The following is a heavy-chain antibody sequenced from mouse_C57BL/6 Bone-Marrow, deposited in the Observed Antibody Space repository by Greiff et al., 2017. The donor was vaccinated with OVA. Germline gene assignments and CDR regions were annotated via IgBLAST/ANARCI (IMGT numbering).Heavy chain of an antibody. Sequence: VQLQQSGPELVKPGASVKISCKASGYSFTGYYMNWVKQSPEKSLEWIGEINPSTGGTTYNQKFKAKATLTVDKSSSTAYMQLKSLTSEDSAVYYCASGNFWAWFAYWGQGTLVTVSA. D-gene: IGHD4-1*01. V-gene: IGHV1-42*01. J-gene: IGHJ3*01. CDR1: GYSFTGYY. CDR3: ASGNFWAWFAY. CDR2: INPSTGGT.